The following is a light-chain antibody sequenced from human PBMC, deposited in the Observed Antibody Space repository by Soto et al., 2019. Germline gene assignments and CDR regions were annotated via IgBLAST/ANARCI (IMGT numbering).Light chain of an antibody. Sequence: EIVMTPSPATLSVSPGERATLSCRASQSVSSNLAWYQQKPGQAPRPLIYGASTRATGIPARFSGSGSGTEFTLTISSLQSEDFAVYYCQQYNTWPRTFGQGTKV. J-gene: IGKJ1*01. CDR1: QSVSSN. V-gene: IGKV3-15*01. CDR2: GAS. CDR3: QQYNTWPRT.